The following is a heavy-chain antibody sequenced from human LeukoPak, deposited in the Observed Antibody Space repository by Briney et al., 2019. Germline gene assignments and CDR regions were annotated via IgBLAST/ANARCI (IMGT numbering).Heavy chain of an antibody. CDR1: GFTFSSYA. D-gene: IGHD3-16*01. CDR3: AKDLAWNLGSMDV. J-gene: IGHJ6*02. V-gene: IGHV3-23*01. CDR2: VSESGGNI. Sequence: PGGALRLSCAASGFTFSSYAMSWVRQAPGKGLEWVSLVSESGGNIHYVDSVKGRFTISRDNAKNTMYLQMNSLRAEDTAIYYCAKDLAWNLGSMDVWGQGTTVTVSS.